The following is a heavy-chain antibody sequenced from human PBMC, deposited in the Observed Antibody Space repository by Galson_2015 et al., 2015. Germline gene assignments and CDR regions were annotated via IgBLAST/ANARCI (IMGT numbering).Heavy chain of an antibody. CDR2: ISGSGAST. Sequence: SLRLSCAASGFTFGSYAMNWVRQAPGRGLEWVSGISGSGASTYYADSVKGRFTISRDNSKNTLYLQMNSLGAEDTAIYYCAKGAFGSGSIFDYWGQGTLVTVSS. D-gene: IGHD3-22*01. CDR3: AKGAFGSGSIFDY. J-gene: IGHJ4*02. V-gene: IGHV3-23*01. CDR1: GFTFGSYA.